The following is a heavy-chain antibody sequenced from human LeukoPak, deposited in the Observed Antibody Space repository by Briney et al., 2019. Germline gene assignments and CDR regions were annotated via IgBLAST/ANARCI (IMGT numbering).Heavy chain of an antibody. CDR3: AREVAAARRRYYYYYMDV. D-gene: IGHD6-13*01. V-gene: IGHV3-48*01. CDR2: ISSSSSTI. J-gene: IGHJ6*03. Sequence: QPGGSLRLSCAASGFTFSSYSMNWVRQAPGKGLEWVSYISSSSSTIYYADSVKGRFTISRDNSKNTLYLQMNSLRAEDTAVYYCAREVAAARRRYYYYYMDVWGKGTTVTVSS. CDR1: GFTFSSYS.